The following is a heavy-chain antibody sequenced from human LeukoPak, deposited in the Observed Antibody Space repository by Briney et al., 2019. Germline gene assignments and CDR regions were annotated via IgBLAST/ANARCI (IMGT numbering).Heavy chain of an antibody. J-gene: IGHJ4*02. Sequence: SQTLYLTCTVSGGSISSGSYYRSWIRQPAGKGLEWIGRIYTSGSTNYNPSLKSRVTISVDTSKNQFSLKLSSVTAADTAVYYCARYSYDSSGYYWDYFDYWGQGTLVTVSS. V-gene: IGHV4-61*02. D-gene: IGHD3-22*01. CDR3: ARYSYDSSGYYWDYFDY. CDR1: GGSISSGSYY. CDR2: IYTSGST.